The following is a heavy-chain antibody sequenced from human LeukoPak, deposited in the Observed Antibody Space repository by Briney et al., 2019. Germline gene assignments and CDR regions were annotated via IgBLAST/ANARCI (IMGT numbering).Heavy chain of an antibody. J-gene: IGHJ4*02. CDR3: ARGGGLQRRYFEY. D-gene: IGHD2-15*01. CDR1: GFSVSNYA. CDR2: FTAGGSST. Sequence: GGSLRLSCAASGFSVSNYALSWVRQAPGKGLEWVSSFTAGGSSTYNTDSVEGRFTISRDISKNTLYMQMNSLRAEDTAIYYCARGGGLQRRYFEYWGQGTLLTVSS. V-gene: IGHV3-23*01.